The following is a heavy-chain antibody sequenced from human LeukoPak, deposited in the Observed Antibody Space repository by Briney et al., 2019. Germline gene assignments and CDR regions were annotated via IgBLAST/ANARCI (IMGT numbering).Heavy chain of an antibody. V-gene: IGHV4-30-4*08. J-gene: IGHJ5*02. Sequence: QTSETLSLTCTVSGGSISSGDYYWSWIRQPPGKGLEWIGNIYYSGSTYYNPSLKSRVTISVDTSKDQFSLKLSSVTAADTAVYYCARDGWFGELFWFDPWGQGTLVTVSS. D-gene: IGHD3-10*01. CDR3: ARDGWFGELFWFDP. CDR1: GGSISSGDYY. CDR2: IYYSGST.